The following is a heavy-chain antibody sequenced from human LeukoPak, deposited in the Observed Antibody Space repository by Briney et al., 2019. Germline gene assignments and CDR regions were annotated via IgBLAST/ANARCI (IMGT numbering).Heavy chain of an antibody. J-gene: IGHJ4*02. CDR1: GFTFSSYA. V-gene: IGHV3-23*01. D-gene: IGHD2-2*01. CDR3: ARKGGVVPAAVLDY. Sequence: GGSLRLSCAASGFTFSSYAMSWVRQAPGKGLEWVSAISGSGGSTYYADSVKGRFTISRDNSKNTLYLQMNSLRAEDTAVYYCARKGGVVPAAVLDYWGQGTLVTVSS. CDR2: ISGSGGST.